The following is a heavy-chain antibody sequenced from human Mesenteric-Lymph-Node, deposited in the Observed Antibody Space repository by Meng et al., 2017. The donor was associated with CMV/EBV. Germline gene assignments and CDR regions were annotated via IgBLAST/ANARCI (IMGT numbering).Heavy chain of an antibody. CDR2: VSGANGYT. Sequence: ASVKVSCKASGYIFVNYGISWVRQAPGQGLEWMGWVSGANGYTKYAQKFQDRVTMTTDTSTSTGDMELRSLRSDDTAVYYCARGQGPYYGLDVWGQGTTVTVSS. V-gene: IGHV1-18*01. J-gene: IGHJ6*02. CDR3: ARGQGPYYGLDV. CDR1: GYIFVNYG.